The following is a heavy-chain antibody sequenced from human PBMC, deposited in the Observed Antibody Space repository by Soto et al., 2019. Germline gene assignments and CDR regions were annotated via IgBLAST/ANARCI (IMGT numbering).Heavy chain of an antibody. Sequence: SETLSLTCSFYVWSFIGYYWGLIRQPAGKGLEWIGEINHSGSTNYNPSLKSRVTISVDTSKNQFSLKLSSVTAADTAVYYCARYGKRVGSIFCMDVWGQGTTVTVSS. V-gene: IGHV4-34*01. CDR1: VWSFIGYY. J-gene: IGHJ6*02. CDR3: ARYGKRVGSIFCMDV. CDR2: INHSGST. D-gene: IGHD3-3*02.